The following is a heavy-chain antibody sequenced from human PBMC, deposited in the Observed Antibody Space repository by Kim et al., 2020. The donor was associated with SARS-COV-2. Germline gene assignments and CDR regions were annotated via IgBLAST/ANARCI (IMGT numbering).Heavy chain of an antibody. D-gene: IGHD4-17*01. CDR1: GGSISSYY. CDR3: ARLPGYGDPFDY. V-gene: IGHV4-59*08. CDR2: IYYSGST. Sequence: ETLSLTCTVSGGSISSYYWSWIRQPPGKGLEWIGYIYYSGSTNYNPSLKSRVTISVDTSKNQFSLKLSSVTAADTAVYYCARLPGYGDPFDYWGQGTLVTVSS. J-gene: IGHJ4*02.